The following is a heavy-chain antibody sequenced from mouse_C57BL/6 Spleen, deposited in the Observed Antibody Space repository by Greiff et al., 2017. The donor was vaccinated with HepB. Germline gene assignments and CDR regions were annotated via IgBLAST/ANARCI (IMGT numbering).Heavy chain of an antibody. Sequence: EVMLVESGGDLVKPGGSLKLSCAASGFTFSSYGMSWVRQTPDKRLEWVATISSGGSYTYYPDSVKGRITIARDNAKNTLYLQMSRLKSEDTAMYYCARHDCMVTYAMDYWGQGTLVTVS. CDR1: GFTFSSYG. CDR3: ARHDCMVTYAMDY. D-gene: IGHD2-2*01. CDR2: ISSGGSYT. J-gene: IGHJ4*01. V-gene: IGHV5-6*01.